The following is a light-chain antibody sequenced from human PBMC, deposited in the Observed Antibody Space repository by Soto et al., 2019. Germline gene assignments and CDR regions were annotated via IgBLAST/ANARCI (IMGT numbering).Light chain of an antibody. V-gene: IGLV2-14*01. CDR2: EVS. CDR3: SSYTTSTTRII. CDR1: SSDVGGYNH. Sequence: QSALTQPASVSGSPGQSITISCTGSSSDVGGYNHVSWYQQHPGKAPKLMIYEVSNRPSGVSNRFSGSKSGNTASLTISGLQAEDEADYYCSSYTTSTTRIIFGRGTKVTVL. J-gene: IGLJ2*01.